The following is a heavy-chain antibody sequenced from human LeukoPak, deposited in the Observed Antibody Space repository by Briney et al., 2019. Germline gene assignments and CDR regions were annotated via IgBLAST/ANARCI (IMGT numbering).Heavy chain of an antibody. V-gene: IGHV1-8*03. CDR2: MNPNSGNT. CDR1: GYTFSSYG. Sequence: ASVKVSCKASGYTFSSYGISWVRQATGQGLEWMGWMNPNSGNTGYAQKFQGRVTITRNTSISTAYMELSSLRSEDTAVYYCARGFYGNFDYWGQGTLVTVSS. CDR3: ARGFYGNFDY. J-gene: IGHJ4*02. D-gene: IGHD3-16*01.